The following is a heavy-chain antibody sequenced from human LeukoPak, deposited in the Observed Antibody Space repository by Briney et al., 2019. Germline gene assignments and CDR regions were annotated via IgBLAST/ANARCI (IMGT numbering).Heavy chain of an antibody. V-gene: IGHV1-18*01. CDR2: ISPYNGNA. J-gene: IGHJ4*02. Sequence: ASVKVSCKPSGYSFTNYGIIWVRQAPGQGLEWMGWISPYNGNAKYSERVRGRVTLTADTSTNTAYMEIRSLRFDDTAMYYCARSHSGSLRAPFDLWGQGTLVTVSS. D-gene: IGHD3-22*01. CDR1: GYSFTNYG. CDR3: ARSHSGSLRAPFDL.